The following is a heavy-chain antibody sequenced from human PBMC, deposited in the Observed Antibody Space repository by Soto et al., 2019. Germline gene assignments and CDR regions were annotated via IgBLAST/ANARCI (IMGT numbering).Heavy chain of an antibody. D-gene: IGHD7-27*01. Sequence: SETLSLTCSVCGGSVRTGSYHWSWIRQPPGKGLEWIGFIPNNGSPDYNPSLKSRVVVSIDRSKNQFSLKVNSVTAADTAVYFCARIGWGGDSWGQGTLVTVSS. CDR1: GGSVRTGSYH. J-gene: IGHJ4*02. CDR2: IPNNGSP. V-gene: IGHV4-61*01. CDR3: ARIGWGGDS.